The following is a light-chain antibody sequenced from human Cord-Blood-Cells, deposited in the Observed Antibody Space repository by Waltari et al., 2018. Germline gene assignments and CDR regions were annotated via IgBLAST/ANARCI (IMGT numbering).Light chain of an antibody. CDR3: SSYTSSSTPVV. J-gene: IGLJ2*01. Sequence: GQSITISCTRPTTDVRGSNSVSWYQQHPGKVPKLMIYEVRNRPSGVSNRFSRPKSGNKASLTISGLQADDEADYYCSSYTSSSTPVVFGGGTKLTVL. V-gene: IGLV2-14*01. CDR2: EVR. CDR1: TTDVRGSNS.